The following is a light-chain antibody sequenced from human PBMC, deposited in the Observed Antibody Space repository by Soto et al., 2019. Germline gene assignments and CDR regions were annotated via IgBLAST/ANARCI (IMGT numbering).Light chain of an antibody. CDR2: GNS. CDR1: SSNIGAGYD. V-gene: IGLV1-40*01. CDR3: QSYDSRLSGSV. J-gene: IGLJ1*01. Sequence: QSVLTHPPSVSGAPGQRVTISCTGSSSNIGAGYDVHWYQQLPGTAPKLLIYGNSNRPSGVPDRFSGSKSGTSAPLAITGLRSEDEADYYRQSYDSRLSGSVFGTGTKLTVL.